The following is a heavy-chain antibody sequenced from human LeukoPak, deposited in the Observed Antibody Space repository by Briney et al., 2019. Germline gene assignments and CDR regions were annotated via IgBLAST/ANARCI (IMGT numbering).Heavy chain of an antibody. CDR3: AKWGERGSGSYRSYYYYYMDV. CDR1: GFTFKNYA. CDR2: ISGSGGHT. J-gene: IGHJ6*03. D-gene: IGHD3-10*01. Sequence: PGGSLRLSCAASGFTFKNYAISWVRQTPVNGLEWILGISGSGGHTYYADSVKGRFTISRDNSKNTLYLQMNSLRAEDTAVYYCAKWGERGSGSYRSYYYYYMDVWGKGTTVTISS. V-gene: IGHV3-23*01.